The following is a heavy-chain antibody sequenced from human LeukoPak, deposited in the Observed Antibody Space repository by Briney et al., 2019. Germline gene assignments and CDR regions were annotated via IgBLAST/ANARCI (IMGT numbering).Heavy chain of an antibody. V-gene: IGHV3-11*05. CDR2: ITSSTSYT. CDR3: ARVTGSYSFDS. D-gene: IGHD3-10*01. Sequence: GGSLRLSCAASGFTFSSYSMSWIRQAPGKGLEWVAYITSSTSYTNYADSVKGRFTISRDNVKNSLYLQMNSLRAEDTAVFYCARVTGSYSFDSWGQGTLVTVSS. J-gene: IGHJ4*02. CDR1: GFTFSSYS.